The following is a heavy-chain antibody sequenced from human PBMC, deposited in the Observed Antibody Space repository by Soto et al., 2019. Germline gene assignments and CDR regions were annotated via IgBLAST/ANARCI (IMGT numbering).Heavy chain of an antibody. V-gene: IGHV4-59*01. CDR3: ARGGRQQLAYRYYYMAV. CDR1: GDYISTYY. D-gene: IGHD6-13*01. CDR2: IYYSWTT. Sequence: QVQLQESGPGLVKPSETLSLTCTVSGDYISTYYWSWIRQPPGKGLEWIGHIYYSWTTNYNPSIKRRVTISIDTYKNPVSLKVTSVTAADTAVYYCARGGRQQLAYRYYYMAVWGTGTTVTVSS. J-gene: IGHJ6*03.